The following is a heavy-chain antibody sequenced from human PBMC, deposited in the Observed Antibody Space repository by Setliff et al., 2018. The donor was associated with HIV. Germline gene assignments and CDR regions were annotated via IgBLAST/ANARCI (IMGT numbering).Heavy chain of an antibody. V-gene: IGHV4-4*08. CDR3: TGDYNSGSHRFDY. Sequence: PSETLSLTCTVSGGSISSYYWSWIRQSPGEGLEWIGYIYPIGSPDYPSGNTVYNPSFRSRVTLSLDTSKNQFSLKLTSVTAADAAVYYCTGDYNSGSHRFDYWGQGTPVTVSS. D-gene: IGHD3-10*01. CDR2: IYPIGSPDYPSGNT. CDR1: GGSISSYY. J-gene: IGHJ4*02.